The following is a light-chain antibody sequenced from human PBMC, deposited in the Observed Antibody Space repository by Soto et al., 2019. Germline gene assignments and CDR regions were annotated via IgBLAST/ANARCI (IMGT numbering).Light chain of an antibody. J-gene: IGKJ5*01. CDR2: GAS. Sequence: EIVIAQSPAPLSVSPGERATLSCRASQSVIRKLAWYQPTPGQAPRLLXYGASTRANGIPARFSGSGSGTELTLTISSLQSEDFAVYACQLYNNWPPITFGQGTRLEIK. CDR3: QLYNNWPPIT. CDR1: QSVIRK. V-gene: IGKV3-15*01.